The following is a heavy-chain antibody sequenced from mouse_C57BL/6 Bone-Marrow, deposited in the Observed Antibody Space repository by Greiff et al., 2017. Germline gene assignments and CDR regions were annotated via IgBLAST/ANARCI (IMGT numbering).Heavy chain of an antibody. CDR2: INPSNGGT. CDR3: ARGVTTVVATDFDY. CDR1: GYTFTSYW. V-gene: IGHV1-53*01. D-gene: IGHD1-1*01. J-gene: IGHJ2*01. Sequence: QVQLQQPGTELVKPGASVKLSCKASGYTFTSYWMHWVQQRPGQGLAWIGNINPSNGGTNSNEKFKSKATLTVDKSSSTAYMQLSSLTSEDSAVYYCARGVTTVVATDFDYWGQGTTLTVSA.